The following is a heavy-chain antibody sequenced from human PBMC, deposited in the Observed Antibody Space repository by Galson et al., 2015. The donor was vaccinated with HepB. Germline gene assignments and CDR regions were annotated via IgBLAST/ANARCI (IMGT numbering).Heavy chain of an antibody. V-gene: IGHV5-10-1*01. CDR1: GYSFTSYW. Sequence: QSGAEVKKPGESLRISCKGSGYSFTSYWISWVRQMPGKGLEWMGRIDPSDSYTNYSPSFQGHVTISADKSISTAYLQWSSLKASDTAMYYCASSGIAAAGIRYYYYGMDVWGQGTTVTVSS. J-gene: IGHJ6*02. CDR2: IDPSDSYT. CDR3: ASSGIAAAGIRYYYYGMDV. D-gene: IGHD6-13*01.